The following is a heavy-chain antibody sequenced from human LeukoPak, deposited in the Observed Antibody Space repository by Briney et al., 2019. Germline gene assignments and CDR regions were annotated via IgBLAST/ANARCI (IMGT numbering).Heavy chain of an antibody. Sequence: GGSLRLSCAASGITFSRYWITWVRQAPGKGPEWVATIKQDGSEKYYVDSVKGRFTISRDNTKNSLYPQVNTLRAEDTAVYYCARGGQSSSWFWIDWGQGTQVTVSS. CDR1: GITFSRYW. D-gene: IGHD6-19*01. CDR3: ARGGQSSSWFWID. CDR2: IKQDGSEK. V-gene: IGHV3-7*01. J-gene: IGHJ4*02.